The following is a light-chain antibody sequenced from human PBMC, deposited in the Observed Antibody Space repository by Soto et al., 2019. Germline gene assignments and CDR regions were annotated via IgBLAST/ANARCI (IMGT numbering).Light chain of an antibody. CDR1: QTISNW. CDR3: QQYDSYSWT. V-gene: IGKV1-5*01. J-gene: IGKJ1*01. CDR2: DSS. Sequence: DIQMTHSPSTLSASAGFRFTITCRASQTISNWLDWYQKKTGKAPKLLIYDSSNLESGVPSRLRGSGYGTELTITISSMQTDDFETYSCQQYDSYSWTFGHGTKVDIK.